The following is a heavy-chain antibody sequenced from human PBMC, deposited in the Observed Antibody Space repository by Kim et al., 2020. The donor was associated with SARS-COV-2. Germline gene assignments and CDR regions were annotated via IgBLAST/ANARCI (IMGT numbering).Heavy chain of an antibody. J-gene: IGHJ1*01. CDR3: ASSGNHMLYHEYFQH. CDR1: GYTFTSYY. CDR2: INPSGGST. Sequence: ASVKVSCKASGYTFTSYYMHWVRQAPGQGLEWMGIINPSGGSTSYAQKFQGRVTMTRDTSTSTVYMELSSLRSEDTAVYYCASSGNHMLYHEYFQHWGQGTLVTVSS. V-gene: IGHV1-46*01. D-gene: IGHD2-8*01.